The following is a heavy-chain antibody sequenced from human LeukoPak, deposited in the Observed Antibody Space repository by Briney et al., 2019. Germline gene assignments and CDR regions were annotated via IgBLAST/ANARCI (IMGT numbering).Heavy chain of an antibody. CDR1: GFSFSIYA. CDR2: ISGSDGST. J-gene: IGHJ6*04. CDR3: AELGITMIGGV. V-gene: IGHV3-23*01. D-gene: IGHD3-10*02. Sequence: GSLRLSCAASGFSFSIYAMSSVRHAPGKGLGWVSGISGSDGSTYYADSVKGRFTISRDNAKNTLYLQMNSLRAEDTAVYYCAELGITMIGGVWGKGTTVTISS.